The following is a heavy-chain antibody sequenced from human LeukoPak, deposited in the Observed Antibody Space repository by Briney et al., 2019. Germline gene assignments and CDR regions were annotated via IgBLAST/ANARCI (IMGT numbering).Heavy chain of an antibody. J-gene: IGHJ4*02. CDR2: VEGGGDIT. CDR3: ARDWEQYRYAVLDY. V-gene: IGHV3-23*01. Sequence: GGSLRLSCAASGFTFSSYAMSWVRQAPGKGLEWVSTVEGGGDITYYAESVQGRFTISRDNSKNTLYLQMNSLRAEDTAVYYCARDWEQYRYAVLDYWGQGTLVTVSS. D-gene: IGHD5-18*01. CDR1: GFTFSSYA.